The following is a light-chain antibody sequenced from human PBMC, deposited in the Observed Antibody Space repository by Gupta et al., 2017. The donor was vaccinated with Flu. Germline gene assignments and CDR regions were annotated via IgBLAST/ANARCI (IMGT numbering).Light chain of an antibody. CDR3: QQYNNWPSDT. CDR2: GAS. Sequence: EIVMTQSPATLSVSPGERATLSCRASQFVSSNLAWYQHKPGQAPRLLIYGASTRATGIPARFSGSGSGTELTLTSSSRQSEDFAIYYCQQYNNWPSDTFGGGTKVEIK. J-gene: IGKJ4*01. V-gene: IGKV3-15*01. CDR1: QFVSSN.